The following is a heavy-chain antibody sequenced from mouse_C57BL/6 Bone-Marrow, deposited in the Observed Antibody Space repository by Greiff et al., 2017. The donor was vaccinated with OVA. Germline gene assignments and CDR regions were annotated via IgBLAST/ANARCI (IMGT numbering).Heavy chain of an antibody. V-gene: IGHV5-9*01. J-gene: IGHJ2*01. CDR2: ISGGGGNT. CDR1: GFTFSSYT. CDR3: ARLEGPDY. Sequence: EVKVVESGGGLVKPGGSLKLSCAASGFTFSSYTMSWVRQTPEKRLEWVATISGGGGNTYYPDSVKGRFTISRDNAKNTLYLQMSSLRSEDTALYYCARLEGPDYWGQGTTLTVSS.